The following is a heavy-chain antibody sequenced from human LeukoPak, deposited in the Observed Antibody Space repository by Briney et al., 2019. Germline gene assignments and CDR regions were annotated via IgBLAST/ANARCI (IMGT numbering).Heavy chain of an antibody. J-gene: IGHJ6*02. CDR3: ARDTDSPHYDFWSGRIPGMDV. D-gene: IGHD3-3*01. CDR2: ISSSSSYI. CDR1: GFTFSSYS. Sequence: GGSLRLSCAASGFTFSSYSMNWVRQDPGKGLEWVSSISSSSSYIYYADSVKGRFTISRDNAKNSLYLQMNSLRAEDTAVYYCARDTDSPHYDFWSGRIPGMDVWGQGTTVTVSS. V-gene: IGHV3-21*01.